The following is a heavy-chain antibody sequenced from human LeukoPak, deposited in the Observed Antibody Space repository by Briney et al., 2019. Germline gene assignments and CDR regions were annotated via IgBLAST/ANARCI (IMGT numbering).Heavy chain of an antibody. CDR1: GFTFSSYW. V-gene: IGHV3-74*01. D-gene: IGHD3-22*01. Sequence: GGSLRLSCAASGFTFSSYWMHWVRQAPGKGLVWVSRINNDGSTTSYVDSVKGRFTISRDNAKNTLYLQMNSLRVEVTAVYYCARDPTMYYYDSRPDYWGQGTLVTVSS. CDR2: INNDGSTT. CDR3: ARDPTMYYYDSRPDY. J-gene: IGHJ4*02.